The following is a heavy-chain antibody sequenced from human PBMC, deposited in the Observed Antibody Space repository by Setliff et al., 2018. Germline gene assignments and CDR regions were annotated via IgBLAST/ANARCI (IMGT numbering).Heavy chain of an antibody. Sequence: LRLSCAGSGFSFSTSWIHWVRQAPGKGLVWVSRVSSDGNDSNYAASVKGRLTISRDDAKNTVYLQMNSLRAEDTAIYYCARMGSYYALEIWGRGTMVTVSS. J-gene: IGHJ3*02. V-gene: IGHV3-74*01. CDR3: ARMGSYYALEI. CDR1: GFSFSTSW. D-gene: IGHD3-10*01. CDR2: VSSDGNDS.